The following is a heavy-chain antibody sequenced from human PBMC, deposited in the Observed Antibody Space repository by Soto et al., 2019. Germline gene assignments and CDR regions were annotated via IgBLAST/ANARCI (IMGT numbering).Heavy chain of an antibody. CDR1: GGSFSGYY. D-gene: IGHD6-6*01. CDR3: ARGERREHSSTHFDY. J-gene: IGHJ4*02. V-gene: IGHV4-34*01. Sequence: SETLSLTCAVYGGSFSGYYWSWIRQPPGKGLEWIGEINHSGSTNYNPSLKSRVTISVDTSKNQFSLKLSSVTAADTAVYYCARGERREHSSTHFDYCCQGTLVTVSS. CDR2: INHSGST.